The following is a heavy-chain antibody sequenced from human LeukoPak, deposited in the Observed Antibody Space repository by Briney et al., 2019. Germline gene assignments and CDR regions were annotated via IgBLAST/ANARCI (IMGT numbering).Heavy chain of an antibody. J-gene: IGHJ4*02. CDR1: GFTLSNAW. V-gene: IGHV3-15*01. D-gene: IGHD6-6*01. CDR2: IKSTTDGATT. Sequence: GGSLRLSCAASGFTLSNAWMSWVRQAPGKGLEWVGRIKSTTDGATTDYAAPVKGRFTISRDDSKNTLYLQMNSLRAEDTAVYYCAKAYSSSSFPDYWGQGTLVTVSS. CDR3: AKAYSSSSFPDY.